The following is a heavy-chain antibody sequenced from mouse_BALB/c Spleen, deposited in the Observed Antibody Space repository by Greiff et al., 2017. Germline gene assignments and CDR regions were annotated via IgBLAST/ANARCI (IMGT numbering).Heavy chain of an antibody. CDR2: INPSTGYT. CDR3: ARDGMGN. J-gene: IGHJ3*01. CDR1: GYTFTSYW. V-gene: IGHV1-7*01. Sequence: QVQLKESGAELAKPGASVKMSCKASGYTFTSYWMHWVKQRPGQGLEWIGYINPSTGYTEYNQKFKDKATLTADKSSSTAYMQLSSLTSEDSAVYYCARDGMGNWGQGTLVTVSA. D-gene: IGHD2-3*01.